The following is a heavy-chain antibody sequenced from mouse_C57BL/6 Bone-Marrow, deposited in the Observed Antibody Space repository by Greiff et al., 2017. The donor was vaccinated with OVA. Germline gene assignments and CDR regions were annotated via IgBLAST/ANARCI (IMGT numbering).Heavy chain of an antibody. J-gene: IGHJ3*01. Sequence: QVQLQQPGAELVKPGASVKMSCKASGYTFTSYWITWVKQRPGQGLEWIGDIYPGSGSTNYNEKFKSKATLTADTSSSTAYMQLSSLTSEDSAVYYCARCPIFYGSRMFAYWGQGTLVTVSA. CDR2: IYPGSGST. D-gene: IGHD1-1*01. CDR1: GYTFTSYW. V-gene: IGHV1-55*01. CDR3: ARCPIFYGSRMFAY.